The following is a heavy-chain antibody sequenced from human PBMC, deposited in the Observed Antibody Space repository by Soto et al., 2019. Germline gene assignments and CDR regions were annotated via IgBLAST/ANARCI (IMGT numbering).Heavy chain of an antibody. Sequence: QVQLQESGPGLVRPSETLSLTCTVSSDSISSYYWIWIRQSPGKGLEWIGYTDYSGNTNYNPSLKCLITISGDPSKNQFSLRLSSVTAADTAVYYCARAGGDPLYSLDYWGQGTLVTVSS. CDR3: ARAGGDPLYSLDY. D-gene: IGHD2-15*01. V-gene: IGHV4-59*12. CDR1: SDSISSYY. J-gene: IGHJ4*02. CDR2: TDYSGNT.